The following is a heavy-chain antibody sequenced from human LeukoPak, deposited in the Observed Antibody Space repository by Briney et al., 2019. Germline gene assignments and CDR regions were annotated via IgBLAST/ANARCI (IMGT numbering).Heavy chain of an antibody. CDR1: GGSISNYY. J-gene: IGHJ4*02. D-gene: IGHD6-6*01. CDR3: SLALVPGSSSTY. V-gene: IGHV4-34*01. Sequence: SETLSLTCTVSGGSISNYYWSWIRQPPGKGLEWIGEINHSGSTNYNPSLKSRVTISVDTSKNQFSLKLSSVTAADTAVYYCSLALVPGSSSTYWGQGTLVTVSS. CDR2: INHSGST.